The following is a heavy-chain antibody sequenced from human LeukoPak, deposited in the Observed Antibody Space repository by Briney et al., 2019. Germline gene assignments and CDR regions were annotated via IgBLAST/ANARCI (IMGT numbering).Heavy chain of an antibody. Sequence: AGGSLRLSCAASGFTFSSYAMSWVRQAPGKGLEWVSAISGSGGSTYYADSVKGRFTISRDNSKNTLYLQMNSLRAEDTAVYYCAKLMANYDFWSGYWVFDYWGQATLVTVSS. CDR1: GFTFSSYA. J-gene: IGHJ4*02. D-gene: IGHD3-3*01. CDR3: AKLMANYDFWSGYWVFDY. CDR2: ISGSGGST. V-gene: IGHV3-23*01.